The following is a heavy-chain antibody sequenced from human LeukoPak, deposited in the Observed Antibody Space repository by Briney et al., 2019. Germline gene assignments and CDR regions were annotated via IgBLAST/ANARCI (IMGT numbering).Heavy chain of an antibody. CDR2: ISGSGGST. V-gene: IGHV3-23*01. D-gene: IGHD3-22*01. CDR1: GFTFSSYA. J-gene: IGHJ4*02. CDR3: ALPNKNYYDSSGYSAYFDY. Sequence: PGGPLRLSCAASGFTFSSYAMSWVRQAPGKGLEWVSAISGSGGSTYYADSVKGRFTISRDNSKNTLCLQMNSLRAEDTAVYYCALPNKNYYDSSGYSAYFDYWGQGTLVTVSS.